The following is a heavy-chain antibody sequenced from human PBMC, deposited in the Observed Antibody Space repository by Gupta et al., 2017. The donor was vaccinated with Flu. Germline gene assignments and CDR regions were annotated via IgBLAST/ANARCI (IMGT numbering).Heavy chain of an antibody. Sequence: QVQLVESGGGVVQPGRSLRLSCAASGSTFSSYDMHWVRQAPGKGLEWVAVISYDKNNKSYADSVKGRFTISRDNSKNTVYLQMNSLRAEDTAVYYCAKAEVGDPDYFDYWGQGTLVTVSS. D-gene: IGHD4-17*01. J-gene: IGHJ4*02. CDR3: AKAEVGDPDYFDY. CDR1: GSTFSSYD. CDR2: ISYDKNNK. V-gene: IGHV3-30*18.